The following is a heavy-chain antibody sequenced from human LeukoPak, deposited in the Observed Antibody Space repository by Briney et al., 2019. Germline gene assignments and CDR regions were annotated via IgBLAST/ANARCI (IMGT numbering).Heavy chain of an antibody. J-gene: IGHJ5*02. V-gene: IGHV1-2*02. D-gene: IGHD4-23*01. CDR3: ARGGGNSGFDR. Sequence: ASVKVSFTSSGYTFTFYDIHWVRQAPGQGLEYMGWINPNSGGTNYAQKFQGRVTMTWDTSITIVYMELTSLISDDTAVYYCARGGGNSGFDRWGQGTLVTVSS. CDR2: INPNSGGT. CDR1: GYTFTFYD.